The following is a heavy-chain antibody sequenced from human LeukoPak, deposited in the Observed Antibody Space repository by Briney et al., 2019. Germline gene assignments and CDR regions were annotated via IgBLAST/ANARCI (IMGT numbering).Heavy chain of an antibody. Sequence: GGSLRLSCAASGFTFSSYSMNWVRQAPGKGLEWVSSISSSSSYIYYADSVKGRFTISRDNAKNSLYLQMNSLRAEDTAVYYCARDHRYYYDSSGYYGNWFDPWGQGALVTVSS. CDR3: ARDHRYYYDSSGYYGNWFDP. V-gene: IGHV3-21*01. CDR2: ISSSSSYI. D-gene: IGHD3-22*01. J-gene: IGHJ5*02. CDR1: GFTFSSYS.